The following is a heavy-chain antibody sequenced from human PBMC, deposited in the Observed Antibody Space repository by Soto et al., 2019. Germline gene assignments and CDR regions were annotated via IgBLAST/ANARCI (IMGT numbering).Heavy chain of an antibody. V-gene: IGHV4-61*01. CDR1: GGSVSSGNYY. D-gene: IGHD1-26*01. CDR2: IFHTGTT. J-gene: IGHJ4*02. Sequence: PSETLSLTSTVSGGSVSSGNYYWSWIRQPPGKGLEWIGYIFHTGTTNYNPSLKSRVTISLDTSMNQFSLKLSSVTPADTAVYYCTRAPVSGSYCFDFWGQGTPVTVSS. CDR3: TRAPVSGSYCFDF.